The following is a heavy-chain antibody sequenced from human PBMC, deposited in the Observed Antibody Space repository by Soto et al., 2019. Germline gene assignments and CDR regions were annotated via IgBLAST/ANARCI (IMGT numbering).Heavy chain of an antibody. CDR2: IRSKAYGGTT. D-gene: IGHD2-2*01. CDR1: GFTFGDYA. V-gene: IGHV3-49*04. Sequence: GGSLRLSCTASGFTFGDYAMSWVRQAPGKGLEWVGFIRSKAYGGTTEYAASVKGRFTISRDDSKSIAYLQMNSLKTEDTAVYYCTRDPSSEVVVVPAAIPDYYYYGMDVWGQVTTVTVSS. CDR3: TRDPSSEVVVVPAAIPDYYYYGMDV. J-gene: IGHJ6*02.